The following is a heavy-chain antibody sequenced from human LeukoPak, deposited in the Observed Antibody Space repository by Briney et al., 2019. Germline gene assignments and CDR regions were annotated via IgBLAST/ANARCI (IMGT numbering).Heavy chain of an antibody. CDR3: ARGYGDYGFDY. CDR2: IGTAGDT. V-gene: IGHV3-13*01. J-gene: IGHJ4*02. D-gene: IGHD4-17*01. Sequence: PGGSLRLSCAASGFTISSYDMHWVRQATGKGLEWVSAIGTAGDTYYPGSVKGRFTISRENAKNSLYLQMNSLRAGDTAVYYCARGYGDYGFDYWGQGTLVTVSS. CDR1: GFTISSYD.